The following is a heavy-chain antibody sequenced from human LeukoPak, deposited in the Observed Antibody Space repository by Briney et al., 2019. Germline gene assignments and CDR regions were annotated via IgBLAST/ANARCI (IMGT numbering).Heavy chain of an antibody. V-gene: IGHV1-46*01. CDR3: ARGAFYYDSSGYQIDY. CDR2: INPSGGST. D-gene: IGHD3-22*01. J-gene: IGHJ4*02. CDR1: GYTFTSYY. Sequence: ASVKVSCKASGYTFTSYYMHWVRQAPGQGLEWMGIINPSGGSTSYAQKFQGGVTMTRDTSTSTVYMELSSLRSEDTAVYYCARGAFYYDSSGYQIDYWGQGTLVTVSS.